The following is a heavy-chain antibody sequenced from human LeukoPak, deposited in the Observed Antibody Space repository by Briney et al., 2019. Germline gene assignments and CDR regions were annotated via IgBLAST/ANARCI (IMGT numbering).Heavy chain of an antibody. D-gene: IGHD1-26*01. CDR2: ISGPGSTT. J-gene: IGHJ6*02. CDR3: AKGPREDYGMDV. V-gene: IGHV3-23*01. CDR1: GFTFSGYA. Sequence: GGSLRLSCAASGFTFSGYAMTWVRQAPGKGLEWVATISGPGSTTYYADSVKGRFTISRDNSQNTLYLQMNSLRAEDTAIYYCAKGPREDYGMDVWGQGTTVTVSS.